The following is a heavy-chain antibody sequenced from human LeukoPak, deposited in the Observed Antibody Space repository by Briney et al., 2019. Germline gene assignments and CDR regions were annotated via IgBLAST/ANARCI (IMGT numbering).Heavy chain of an antibody. Sequence: SETLSLTCTVSGGSISSSSYYWGWIRQSPGKGLEWIGSIFHSGSTYYDSSLKSRVTISVDTSKNQFSLKLSSVTAADTAVYYCARYGSYSSSWYFDYWGQGTLVTVSS. CDR2: IFHSGST. CDR3: ARYGSYSSSWYFDY. V-gene: IGHV4-39*01. D-gene: IGHD6-13*01. CDR1: GGSISSSSYY. J-gene: IGHJ4*02.